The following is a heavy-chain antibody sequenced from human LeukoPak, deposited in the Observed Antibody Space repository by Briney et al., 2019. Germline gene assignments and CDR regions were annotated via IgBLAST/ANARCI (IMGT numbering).Heavy chain of an antibody. CDR3: ARESRSRDYSDY. Sequence: GGSLRLSCAASGLTFSGYWMHWVRQAPGKGLVWVSRINSDESSTSYADSVKGRFSISRDNAKNTLYLQMNSLRAEDTAVYYCARESRSRDYSDYWGQGTLVTVSS. J-gene: IGHJ4*02. CDR1: GLTFSGYW. CDR2: INSDESST. V-gene: IGHV3-74*01.